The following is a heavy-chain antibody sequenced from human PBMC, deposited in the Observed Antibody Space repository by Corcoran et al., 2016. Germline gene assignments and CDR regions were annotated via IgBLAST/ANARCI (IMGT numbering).Heavy chain of an antibody. J-gene: IGHJ6*02. Sequence: QVQLVQSGAEVKKTGSSVKVSCMASGGTFSSYAISWVRQAPGQGLEWMGGIIPIFGTANYAQKFQGRVTITAAESTSTAYMELSSLRSEDTAVYYCARGGYFDSSGYYYSDGGMDVWGQGTTVTVSS. V-gene: IGHV1-69*01. CDR2: IIPIFGTA. CDR3: ARGGYFDSSGYYYSDGGMDV. CDR1: GGTFSSYA. D-gene: IGHD3-22*01.